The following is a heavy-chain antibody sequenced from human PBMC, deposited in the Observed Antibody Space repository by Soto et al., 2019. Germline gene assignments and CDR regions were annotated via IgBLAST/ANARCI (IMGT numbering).Heavy chain of an antibody. CDR2: LSKRGDSM. CDR3: AIQVYTVVTPFDY. Sequence: EVQLVESGGGLVQPGGSLRVSCAASGFTFSSYAMNWVSQTPGKGLEWVSHLSKRGDSMYYANSVKGLFTISRANAESALHQRMNGLTNESTAVYYCAIQVYTVVTPFDYWGQGALVTVSS. J-gene: IGHJ4*02. V-gene: IGHV3-48*02. CDR1: GFTFSSYA. D-gene: IGHD2-21*02.